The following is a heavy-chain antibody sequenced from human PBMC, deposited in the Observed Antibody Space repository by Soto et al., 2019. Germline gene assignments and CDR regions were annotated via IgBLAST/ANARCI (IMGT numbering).Heavy chain of an antibody. CDR2: IYYAGST. D-gene: IGHD2-2*01. CDR1: GGSISSTDHY. J-gene: IGHJ4*02. V-gene: IGHV4-39*07. CDR3: AREYCSSTSCTYYFDY. Sequence: SETLSLTCTVSGGSISSTDHYWGWIRQPPGKGLEWLGSIYYAGSTFHNPSLKRRATISVDTSKNQFSLKLSSVTAADTAVYYCAREYCSSTSCTYYFDYWGQGTLVTVSS.